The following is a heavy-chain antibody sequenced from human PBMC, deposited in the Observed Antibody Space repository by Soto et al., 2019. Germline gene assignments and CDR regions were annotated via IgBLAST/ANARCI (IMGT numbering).Heavy chain of an antibody. CDR3: ARDRAGYCSGGSCYSTHYYYGMDV. CDR1: GYTFTGYY. D-gene: IGHD2-15*01. CDR2: INPNSGGT. Sequence: ASVKVSCKASGYTFTGYYMHWVRQAPGQGLEWMGWINPNSGGTNYAQKFQGWVTMTRDTSISTAYMELGRLRSDDTAVYYCARDRAGYCSGGSCYSTHYYYGMDVWGQGTTVTVSS. V-gene: IGHV1-2*04. J-gene: IGHJ6*02.